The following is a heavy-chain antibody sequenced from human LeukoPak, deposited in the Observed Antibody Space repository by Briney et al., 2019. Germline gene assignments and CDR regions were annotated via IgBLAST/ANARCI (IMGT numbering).Heavy chain of an antibody. D-gene: IGHD3-10*01. CDR3: AKVSVLLWFGELLSPFDY. Sequence: GGSLRLSCAASGFTFSSYAMSWVRQAPGKGLEWVSAISGIGGSTYYADSVKGRFTISRDNSKNTLYLQMNSLRAEDTAVYYCAKVSVLLWFGELLSPFDYWGQGTLVTVSS. CDR2: ISGIGGST. V-gene: IGHV3-23*01. CDR1: GFTFSSYA. J-gene: IGHJ4*02.